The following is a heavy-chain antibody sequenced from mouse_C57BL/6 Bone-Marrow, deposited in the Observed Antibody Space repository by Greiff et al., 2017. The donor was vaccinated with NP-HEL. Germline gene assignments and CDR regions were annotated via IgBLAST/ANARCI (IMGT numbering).Heavy chain of an antibody. V-gene: IGHV5-4*03. J-gene: IGHJ2*01. D-gene: IGHD6-1*01. CDR1: GFTFSSYA. CDR3: ARGLYLYYFDY. CDR2: ISDGGSYT. Sequence: EVKLVESGGVLVKPGGSLKLSCAASGFTFSSYAMSWVRQTPEKRLEWVATISDGGSYTYYPDNVKGRFTISRDNAKNNLYLQMSHLKSEDTAMYYCARGLYLYYFDYWGQGTTLTVSS.